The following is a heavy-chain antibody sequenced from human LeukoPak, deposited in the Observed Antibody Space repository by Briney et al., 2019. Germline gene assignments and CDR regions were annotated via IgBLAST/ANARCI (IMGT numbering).Heavy chain of an antibody. CDR3: ARRNSRRLRYFDY. D-gene: IGHD5-12*01. J-gene: IGHJ4*02. V-gene: IGHV4-39*01. CDR2: IYYSGST. CDR1: GGSISSSSYY. Sequence: PSETLSLTCTVSGGSISSSSYYWGWIRQPPGKGLEWIGSIYYSGSTYYNPSLKSRVTISVDTSKNQFSLKLSSVTAADTAVYYCARRNSRRLRYFDYWGQGTLVTVSS.